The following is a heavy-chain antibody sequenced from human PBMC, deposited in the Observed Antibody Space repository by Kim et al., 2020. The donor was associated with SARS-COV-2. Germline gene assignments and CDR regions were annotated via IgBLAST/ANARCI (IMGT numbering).Heavy chain of an antibody. D-gene: IGHD6-6*01. V-gene: IGHV4-39*01. CDR1: GGSISSTSYY. CDR2: IYYRGST. CDR3: ARYRAARPHWFDP. J-gene: IGHJ5*02. Sequence: SETLSLTCTVSGGSISSTSYYWGWIRQPPGKGLEWIASIYYRGSTFHNPSLKSQITISVDASKNQFSLKLTSVTAADTALYYCARYRAARPHWFDPWGQG.